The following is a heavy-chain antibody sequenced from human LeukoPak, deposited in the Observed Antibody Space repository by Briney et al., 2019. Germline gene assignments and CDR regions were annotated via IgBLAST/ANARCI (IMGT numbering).Heavy chain of an antibody. Sequence: GGSLRLSCAAFGFTFSSFAMSWVRQAPGKGLEWVSVISGSGGSTYYADSVKGRFTISRDNSKNTLYLQMNSLRAEDTAVYYCAKRFVGITINYYYMDVWGKGTTVTVSS. D-gene: IGHD3-10*01. CDR2: ISGSGGST. CDR1: GFTFSSFA. V-gene: IGHV3-23*01. J-gene: IGHJ6*03. CDR3: AKRFVGITINYYYMDV.